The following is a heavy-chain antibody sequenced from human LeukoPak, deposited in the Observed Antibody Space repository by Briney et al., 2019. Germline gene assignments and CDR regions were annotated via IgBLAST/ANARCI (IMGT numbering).Heavy chain of an antibody. CDR1: GFTFSNFW. CDR3: ARSSGFIPYH. CDR2: IKQDGSEE. Sequence: GGSLRLSCIGSGFTFSNFWMNWVRQAPGKGLEWVAIIKQDGSEEYYVDSVKGRFIISRDNAKNSLSLQMNSLRVEDSAVYFCARSSGFIPYHWGQGTLVTVSS. D-gene: IGHD3-10*01. J-gene: IGHJ1*01. V-gene: IGHV3-7*01.